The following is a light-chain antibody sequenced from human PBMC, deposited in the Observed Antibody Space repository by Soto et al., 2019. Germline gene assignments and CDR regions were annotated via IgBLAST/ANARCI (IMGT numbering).Light chain of an antibody. Sequence: QSALTQPASVSGSPGQSITVSCIGTSSDIGGYNYVSWYQQHPGKAPKLMIHDVSNRPSGVSDRFSGSKSSNTASLTISGLQADDEASYYCSSYASTNTQVFGGGTKLTVL. CDR1: SSDIGGYNY. V-gene: IGLV2-14*01. J-gene: IGLJ2*01. CDR2: DVS. CDR3: SSYASTNTQV.